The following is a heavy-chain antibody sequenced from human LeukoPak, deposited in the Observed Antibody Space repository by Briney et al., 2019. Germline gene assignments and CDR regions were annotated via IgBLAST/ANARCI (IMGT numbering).Heavy chain of an antibody. CDR3: ARDRLIYGDYGDAFDI. J-gene: IGHJ3*02. D-gene: IGHD4-17*01. V-gene: IGHV3-21*01. Sequence: GGSLRLSCAASGFTFSRYSMNWGRQAPGKGLEWVSSISSSSSYIYYADSVKGRFTIPKNNAKTSLYLQMNSMRVEDTAVYYCARDRLIYGDYGDAFDIWGQGTMVTVSS. CDR1: GFTFSRYS. CDR2: ISSSSSYI.